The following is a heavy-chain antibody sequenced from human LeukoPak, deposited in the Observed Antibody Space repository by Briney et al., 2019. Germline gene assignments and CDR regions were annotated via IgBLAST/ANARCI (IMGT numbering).Heavy chain of an antibody. Sequence: GGSLRLSCAASGFTVITNDMTWVRQAPGKGLEWVSVLYSDGNTKYADSVQGRFTISRDNSKNTLYLEMNSLSPDDTVVYYCARGVEPLAANTLAYWGQGTLVTVSS. J-gene: IGHJ4*02. CDR2: LYSDGNT. CDR3: ARGVEPLAANTLAY. V-gene: IGHV3-53*01. D-gene: IGHD1-14*01. CDR1: GFTVITND.